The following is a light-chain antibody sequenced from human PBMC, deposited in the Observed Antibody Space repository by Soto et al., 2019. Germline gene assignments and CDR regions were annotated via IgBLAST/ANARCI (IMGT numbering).Light chain of an antibody. J-gene: IGKJ1*01. V-gene: IGKV1-39*01. Sequence: DIQMTQSPSSLSASVGYRVTITCRASQSISRDLNWYPQKPGKAPKLLIYAASSLQSVVPSRFSGSGSETDFTLSISSLQPKDCATYYRQQSYSTLGTFGQGTKVEIK. CDR3: QQSYSTLGT. CDR1: QSISRD. CDR2: AAS.